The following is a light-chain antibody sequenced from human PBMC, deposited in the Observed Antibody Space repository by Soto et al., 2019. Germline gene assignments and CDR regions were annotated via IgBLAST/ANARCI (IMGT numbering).Light chain of an antibody. J-gene: IGKJ4*01. CDR2: GAS. CDR3: QQYDDWLLLT. Sequence: EIVMTQSPATLSVSPGERATLSCRARQSVNIYLAWYQQKPGQAPRLLIFGASSRATGIPARFSGSGSGTEFNLTNSSVQSEDFAVYFCQQYDDWLLLTFGGGTKVEI. V-gene: IGKV3D-15*01. CDR1: QSVNIY.